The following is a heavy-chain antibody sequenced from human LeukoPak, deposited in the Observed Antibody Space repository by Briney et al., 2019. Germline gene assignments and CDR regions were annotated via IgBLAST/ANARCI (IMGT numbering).Heavy chain of an antibody. Sequence: PGGSLRLSCAASGFSISSYWMSWVRQAPGKGLEWVANIKQDGSEKYYVDSVKGRFTISRDNAKNSLCLQMNSLKAEDTAVYYCARAVAAAGSYWGQGTLVTVSS. D-gene: IGHD6-13*01. CDR3: ARAVAAAGSY. CDR1: GFSISSYW. J-gene: IGHJ4*02. CDR2: IKQDGSEK. V-gene: IGHV3-7*03.